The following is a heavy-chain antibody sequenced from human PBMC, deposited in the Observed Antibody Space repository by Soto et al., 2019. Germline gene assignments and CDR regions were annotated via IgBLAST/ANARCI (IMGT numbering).Heavy chain of an antibody. CDR1: GVYSIKDGCC. V-gene: IGHV4-61*10. CDR3: AREFSNSPQAFDY. J-gene: IGHJ4*02. D-gene: IGHD1-1*01. Sequence: PSVMPSHTKIVAGVYSIKDGCCWTWLQQPAGKGLEWIGYIYSSGRTNYNPSLASRLAMSINTSRNQFSLKLSSVTAADTAVFYCAREFSNSPQAFDYWGQ. CDR2: IYSSGRT.